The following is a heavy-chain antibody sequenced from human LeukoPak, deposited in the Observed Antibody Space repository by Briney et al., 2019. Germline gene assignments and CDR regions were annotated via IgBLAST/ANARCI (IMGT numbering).Heavy chain of an antibody. Sequence: GASVKVSCKASGGTFSSYAISWVRQAPGQGLEWMGGIIPIFGTANYAQKFQGRVTITADESTSTAYMELSSPRSEDTAVYYCARDFGSRSDYYDSSGYYRPFDYWGQGTLVTVSS. V-gene: IGHV1-69*01. CDR1: GGTFSSYA. J-gene: IGHJ4*02. CDR3: ARDFGSRSDYYDSSGYYRPFDY. CDR2: IIPIFGTA. D-gene: IGHD3-22*01.